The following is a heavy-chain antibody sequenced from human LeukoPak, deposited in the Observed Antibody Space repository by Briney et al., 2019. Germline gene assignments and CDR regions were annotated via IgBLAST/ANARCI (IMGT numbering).Heavy chain of an antibody. J-gene: IGHJ4*02. Sequence: PGGSLRLSCAASGFTVSSNYMSWVRQAPGKGLEWVSVIYSGGSTYYADSVKGRFTISRDNSKNTLYLQMNSLRAEDTAVYYCAKGSSGYYYKPTFFDYWGQGTLVTVSS. CDR1: GFTVSSNY. CDR2: IYSGGST. CDR3: AKGSSGYYYKPTFFDY. D-gene: IGHD3-22*01. V-gene: IGHV3-53*01.